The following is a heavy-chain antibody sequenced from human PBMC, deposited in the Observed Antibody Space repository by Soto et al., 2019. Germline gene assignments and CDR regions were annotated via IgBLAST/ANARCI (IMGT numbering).Heavy chain of an antibody. J-gene: IGHJ6*02. Sequence: GSLKISCKGSGNSFPSHWISWVRQMPGKGLEWMGRIDPSDSYTNYSPSFQGHVTISVDKSITTAYLQWSSLKASDTAMYYGARLSYYNYGMDVWGQGPTVTLSS. CDR1: GNSFPSHW. V-gene: IGHV5-10-1*01. CDR3: ARLSYYNYGMDV. CDR2: IDPSDSYT.